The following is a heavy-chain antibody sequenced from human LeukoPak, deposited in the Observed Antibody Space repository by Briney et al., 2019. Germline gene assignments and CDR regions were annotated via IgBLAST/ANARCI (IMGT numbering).Heavy chain of an antibody. V-gene: IGHV1-46*01. D-gene: IGHD4-23*01. CDR1: GYAFTSYY. CDR2: INPSGGST. J-gene: IGHJ6*02. Sequence: ASVKVSCKASGYAFTSYYMHWVRLAPGQGLEWMGIINPSGGSTSYAQKFQGRVTMTRDTSTSTVYMELSSLRSEDTAVYYCAREVVGGYGGLYYYYGMDVWGQGTTVTVSS. CDR3: AREVVGGYGGLYYYYGMDV.